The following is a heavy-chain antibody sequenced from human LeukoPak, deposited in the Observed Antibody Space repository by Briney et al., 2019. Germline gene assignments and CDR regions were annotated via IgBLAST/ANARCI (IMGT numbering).Heavy chain of an antibody. CDR3: ARELTSDSSGYDAFHI. CDR1: GFTFSSYS. J-gene: IGHJ3*02. Sequence: GGSLRLSCAASGFTFSSYSTNWVRQAPGKGLEWVSSISSSSSYIYYADSVKGRFTIYRDNAKNSMYLQMSSLRAEDTAVYYCARELTSDSSGYDAFHIWGQGTPVTVSS. D-gene: IGHD3-22*01. V-gene: IGHV3-21*01. CDR2: ISSSSSYI.